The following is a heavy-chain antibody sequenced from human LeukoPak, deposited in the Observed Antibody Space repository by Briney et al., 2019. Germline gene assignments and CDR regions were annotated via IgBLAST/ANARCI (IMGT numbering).Heavy chain of an antibody. CDR3: ARGRSGIRYFDWLLRYFDY. Sequence: KTSETLSLTCAVYGGSFSGYYWSWLRQPPGKGLEWIGEINHSGSTNYNPSLKSRVTISVDTSKNQFSLKLSSVTAADTAVYYCARGRSGIRYFDWLLRYFDYWGQGTLVTVSS. J-gene: IGHJ4*02. D-gene: IGHD3-9*01. V-gene: IGHV4-34*01. CDR1: GGSFSGYY. CDR2: INHSGST.